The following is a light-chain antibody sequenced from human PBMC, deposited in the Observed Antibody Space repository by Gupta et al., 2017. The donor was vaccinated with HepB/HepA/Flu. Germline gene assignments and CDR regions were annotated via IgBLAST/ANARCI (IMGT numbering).Light chain of an antibody. J-gene: IGLJ1*01. CDR3: QLWETSSEYYV. CDR2: DDN. V-gene: IGLV3-21*03. CDR1: NIERKS. Sequence: SYVLTQPPSVSVAPGKTARLTCGGHNIERKSVYWYQQRPGQAPVLVIYDDNARPSGIPERFSGSNSGNTATLTISWVEAGDEADYHGQLWETSSEYYVFGSGTKVTVL.